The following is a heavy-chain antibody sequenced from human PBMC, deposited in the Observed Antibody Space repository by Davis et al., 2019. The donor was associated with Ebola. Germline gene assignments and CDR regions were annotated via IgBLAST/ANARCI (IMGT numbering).Heavy chain of an antibody. CDR2: ISGSGGST. D-gene: IGHD3-9*01. Sequence: GESLKISCAASGFTFSSYAMSWVRQAPGKRLEWVSAISGSGGSTYYADSVKGRFTISRDNSKNTLYLQMNSLRAEDTAVYYCARTVLYYDILTGYSPYNWFDPWGQGTLVTVSS. V-gene: IGHV3-23*01. J-gene: IGHJ5*02. CDR3: ARTVLYYDILTGYSPYNWFDP. CDR1: GFTFSSYA.